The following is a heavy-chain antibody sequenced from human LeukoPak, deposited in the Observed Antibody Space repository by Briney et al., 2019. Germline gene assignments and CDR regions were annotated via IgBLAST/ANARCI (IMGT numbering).Heavy chain of an antibody. Sequence: GASLRLSCVASGFTVSTNFMSWVRQAPGKGLEWVSGLFIAGNTNYVDSVKGRFTISRDNSKNTLYLQMNSLRAEDTAVYYCARYSTSYGWLDPWGQGTLVTVSS. J-gene: IGHJ5*02. V-gene: IGHV3-53*01. CDR1: GFTVSTNF. D-gene: IGHD2/OR15-2a*01. CDR3: ARYSTSYGWLDP. CDR2: LFIAGNT.